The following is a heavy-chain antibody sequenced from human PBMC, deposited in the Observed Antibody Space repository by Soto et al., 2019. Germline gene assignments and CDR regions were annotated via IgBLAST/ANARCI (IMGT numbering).Heavy chain of an antibody. CDR2: INPHSGGT. CDR1: GYTFTGYY. J-gene: IGHJ4*02. Sequence: QVQLVQSGAEVKKPGASVKVSCKTSGYTFTGYYIYWVRQAPGQGLEWMGWINPHSGGTDSSQKFQGRVTMTRDTSISTAYMELSRLRSDDTAGYYCAGTSCSSTTCPTTYWGQGTLVTVSS. V-gene: IGHV1-2*02. D-gene: IGHD2-2*01. CDR3: AGTSCSSTTCPTTY.